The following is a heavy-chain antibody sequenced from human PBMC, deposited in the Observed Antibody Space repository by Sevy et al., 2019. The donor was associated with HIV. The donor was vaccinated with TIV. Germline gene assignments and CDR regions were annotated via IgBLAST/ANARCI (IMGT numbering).Heavy chain of an antibody. CDR2: ISGSGGST. J-gene: IGHJ4*02. CDR3: AKALGLVVVPFDY. V-gene: IGHV3-23*01. Sequence: GGSLRLSCAASGFTFSSYAMSWVRQAPGKGLEWVSAISGSGGSTYYADSVKRRFTISRDNSKNTLYLQMNSLRAEDTAVYYCAKALGLVVVPFDYWGQGTLVTVSS. CDR1: GFTFSSYA. D-gene: IGHD3-22*01.